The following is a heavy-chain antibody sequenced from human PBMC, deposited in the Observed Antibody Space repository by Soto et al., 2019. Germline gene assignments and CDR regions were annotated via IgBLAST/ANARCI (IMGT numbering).Heavy chain of an antibody. CDR3: TTGPNLRPLAAFDI. CDR1: GFTFTNAW. V-gene: IGHV3-15*01. CDR2: IKSKSDGGTI. J-gene: IGHJ3*02. Sequence: GGSLRFSCAASGFTFTNAWMTWVRQGPGKGLEWVGRIKSKSDGGTIDYAAPVKGRFTISRDDSKNTLYLQMNSLKTEDTAVYYCTTGPNLRPLAAFDIWGQGTVVTVS.